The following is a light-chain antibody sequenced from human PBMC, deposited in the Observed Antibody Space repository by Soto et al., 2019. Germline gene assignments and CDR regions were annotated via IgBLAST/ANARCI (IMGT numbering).Light chain of an antibody. CDR1: SSDVGGYTY. CDR3: CSYAGSYTYV. J-gene: IGLJ1*01. CDR2: DVS. V-gene: IGLV2-11*01. Sequence: QSALTQPRSVSGSPGQSVTISCTGTSSDVGGYTYVSWYQQHPGKAPKLMIYDVSQRPSGVPDRFSGSRSGNTASLTISGLQAEDEADYYCCSYAGSYTYVFGTGTKVTVL.